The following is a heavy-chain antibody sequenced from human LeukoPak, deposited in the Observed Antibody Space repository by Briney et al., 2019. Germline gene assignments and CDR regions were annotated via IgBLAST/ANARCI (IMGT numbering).Heavy chain of an antibody. Sequence: GESLKISCKGSGYSFSTYWIGWVRQMPGKGLEWMGIIYPGDSDTRYTPSFQGQVTISAYKSIRTAYLQWSSLKASESGMYYCARRTGTASYYYYMDVWGKGNTVTVSS. CDR3: ARRTGTASYYYYMDV. J-gene: IGHJ6*03. CDR2: IYPGDSDT. D-gene: IGHD3-10*01. V-gene: IGHV5-51*01. CDR1: GYSFSTYW.